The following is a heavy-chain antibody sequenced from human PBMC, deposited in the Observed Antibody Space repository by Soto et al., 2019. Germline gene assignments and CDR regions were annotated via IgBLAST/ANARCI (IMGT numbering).Heavy chain of an antibody. CDR2: IYHSGST. J-gene: IGHJ4*02. V-gene: IGHV4-59*01. D-gene: IGHD3-22*01. CDR1: GGSISSYY. Sequence: SETLSLTCTVSGGSISSYYWSWIRQPPGKGLEWIGYIYHSGSTNYNPSLKSRVTISVDASKNQFSLKLTSVTAADTAVYYCARVGYYDSSGYYYFDYWGQGTLVTVSS. CDR3: ARVGYYDSSGYYYFDY.